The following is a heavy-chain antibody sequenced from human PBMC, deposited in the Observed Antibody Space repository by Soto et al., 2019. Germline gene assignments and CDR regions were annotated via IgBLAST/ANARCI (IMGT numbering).Heavy chain of an antibody. Sequence: EVQLVESGGGLIQPGGSLRLSCAASGFTVSSNYMSWVRQAPGKGLEWVSVIYSGGSTYYADSVKGRFTISRDNSKNTLYLQMNGLRAEDTAVYYCARASAGGLWFGGGAFDIWGQGTMVTVSS. D-gene: IGHD3-10*01. J-gene: IGHJ3*02. CDR1: GFTVSSNY. V-gene: IGHV3-53*01. CDR3: ARASAGGLWFGGGAFDI. CDR2: IYSGGST.